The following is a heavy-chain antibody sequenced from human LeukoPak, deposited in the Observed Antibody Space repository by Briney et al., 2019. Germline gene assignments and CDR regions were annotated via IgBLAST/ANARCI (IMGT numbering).Heavy chain of an antibody. Sequence: SETLSLTCTVSGGSISSYYWSWIRQPAGKGLEWIGRIYTSGSTNYNPSLKSRVTMSVDTSKNQFSLKLSSVTAADTAVYYCARARNTHIVVVPAADYYMDVWGKGTTVTVSS. D-gene: IGHD2-2*01. CDR2: IYTSGST. CDR1: GGSISSYY. CDR3: ARARNTHIVVVPAADYYMDV. J-gene: IGHJ6*03. V-gene: IGHV4-4*07.